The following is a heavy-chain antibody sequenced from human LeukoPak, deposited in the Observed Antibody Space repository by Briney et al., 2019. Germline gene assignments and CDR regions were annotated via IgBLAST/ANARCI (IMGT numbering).Heavy chain of an antibody. CDR1: GGSISRSLYY. CDR3: ARHYSGDLYYFDY. Sequence: KPSETLSLTCTVSGGSISRSLYYLGWIRQPPGKGLEWIGTIYYSGSTCYNPSLRSRVTMSVDTSNNHFSLKLSSVTAADTAVYYCARHYSGDLYYFDYWGQGTLVTVSS. D-gene: IGHD4-17*01. CDR2: IYYSGST. V-gene: IGHV4-39*01. J-gene: IGHJ4*02.